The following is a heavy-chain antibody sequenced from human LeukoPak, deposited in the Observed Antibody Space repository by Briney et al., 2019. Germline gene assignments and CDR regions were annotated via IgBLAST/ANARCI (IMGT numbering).Heavy chain of an antibody. CDR2: INSDGSST. Sequence: GGSLRLSCAASGVTFSSYEMNWVRQAPGKGLVWVSRINSDGSSTSHADSVKGRFTISRDNAKNTLYLQMNSLRAEDTAVYYCAREGGYSHAFDYWGQGTLVTVSS. CDR3: AREGGYSHAFDY. V-gene: IGHV3-74*01. CDR1: GVTFSSYE. J-gene: IGHJ4*02. D-gene: IGHD3-22*01.